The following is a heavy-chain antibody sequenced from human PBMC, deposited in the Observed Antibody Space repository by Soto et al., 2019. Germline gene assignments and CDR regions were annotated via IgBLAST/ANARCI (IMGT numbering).Heavy chain of an antibody. D-gene: IGHD2-21*02. CDR2: ISSSGTSA. CDR1: GFTFSAVY. V-gene: IGHV3-11*05. Sequence: QVQLEESGGGLVKPGGSLRLSCAASGFTFSAVYMSWIRQAPNKGLEYISYISSSGTSAIYADSVKGRFTISRDTAKNSLYLQMSSLRAEDTAVYYCARGRGAVTGQYFDYWGQGALVTVSS. J-gene: IGHJ4*02. CDR3: ARGRGAVTGQYFDY.